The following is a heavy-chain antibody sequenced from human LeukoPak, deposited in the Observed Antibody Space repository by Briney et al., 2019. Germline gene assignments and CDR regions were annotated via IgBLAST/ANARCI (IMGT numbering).Heavy chain of an antibody. J-gene: IGHJ6*02. CDR2: IIPIFGTA. D-gene: IGHD4-17*01. CDR3: ARAFPTTVTTPYYYYGMDV. CDR1: GGTFSSYA. V-gene: IGHV1-69*13. Sequence: SVKVSCKASGGTFSSYAISWVRQAPGQGLEWIGGIIPIFGTANYAQKFQGRVTITADESTSTAYMELSSLRSEDTAVYYCARAFPTTVTTPYYYYGMDVWGQGTTVTVSS.